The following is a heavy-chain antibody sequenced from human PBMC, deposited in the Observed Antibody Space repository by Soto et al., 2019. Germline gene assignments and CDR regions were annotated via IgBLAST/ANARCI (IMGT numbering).Heavy chain of an antibody. CDR1: GGYISSYY. CDR2: IYYSGST. J-gene: IGHJ3*02. V-gene: IGHV4-59*01. CDR3: AREEMRIAAVVFDI. Sequence: SETLSLTCTVSGGYISSYYWSWIRQPPGKGLEWIGYIYYSGSTNYNPSLKSRVTISVDTSKNQFSLKLSSVTAADTAVYYCAREEMRIAAVVFDIWGQGTMVTVSS. D-gene: IGHD6-13*01.